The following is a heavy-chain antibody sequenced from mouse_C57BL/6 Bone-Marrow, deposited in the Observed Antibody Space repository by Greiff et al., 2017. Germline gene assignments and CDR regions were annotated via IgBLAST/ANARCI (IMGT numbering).Heavy chain of an antibody. CDR1: GYSITSGYY. CDR2: ISYDGSN. D-gene: IGHD2-5*01. J-gene: IGHJ3*01. CDR3: ARDQDYSNPWFAY. V-gene: IGHV3-6*01. Sequence: EVKLVESGPGLVKPSQSLSLTCSVTGYSITSGYYWNWIRQFPGNKLEWMGYISYDGSNNYNPSLKNRISITRDTSKNQFFLKLNSVTTEDTATYYCARDQDYSNPWFAYWGQGTLVTVSA.